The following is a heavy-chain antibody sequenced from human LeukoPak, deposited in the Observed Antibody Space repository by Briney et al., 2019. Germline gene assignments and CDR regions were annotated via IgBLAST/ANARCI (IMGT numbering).Heavy chain of an antibody. CDR2: IYPGDSDT. CDR1: EYRFTSYG. J-gene: IGHJ3*02. V-gene: IGHV5-51*01. CDR3: ARRNYDAFDI. Sequence: GESLNISWKGSEYRFTSYGIGWVRQMPGKGLEWMGIIYPGDSDTRYSPSFQGQVTISDDKSISTAYLQWSSLKASDTAVYYCARRNYDAFDIWGQGTMVTVSS. D-gene: IGHD1-7*01.